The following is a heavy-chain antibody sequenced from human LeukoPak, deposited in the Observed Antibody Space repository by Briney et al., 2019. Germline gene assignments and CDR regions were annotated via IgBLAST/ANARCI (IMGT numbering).Heavy chain of an antibody. V-gene: IGHV1-69*01. CDR2: IIPIFGTA. D-gene: IGHD2/OR15-2a*01. CDR3: ARIIGSGYFDY. CDR1: GGTFSSYA. J-gene: IGHJ4*02. Sequence: GSSVKVSCKASGGTFSSYAISWVRQAPGQGLEWMGGIIPIFGTANYAQKFQGRVTITADESTSTAYMELSRLRSDDTAVYYCARIIGSGYFDYWGQGTLVTVSS.